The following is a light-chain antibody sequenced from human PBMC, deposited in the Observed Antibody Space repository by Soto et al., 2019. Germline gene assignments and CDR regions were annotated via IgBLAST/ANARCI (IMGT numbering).Light chain of an antibody. J-gene: IGLJ2*01. CDR3: AAWDDSLSGLV. CDR2: RNN. V-gene: IGLV1-47*01. Sequence: QPVLTQPPSASGTPGQRVTISCSGSSSNIGSNYVYWYQQIPGTAPRLLIYRNNQRPSGVPDQFSGSKSGTSASLAISGLRSEDEADYYCAAWDDSLSGLVFGGGTKLTVL. CDR1: SSNIGSNY.